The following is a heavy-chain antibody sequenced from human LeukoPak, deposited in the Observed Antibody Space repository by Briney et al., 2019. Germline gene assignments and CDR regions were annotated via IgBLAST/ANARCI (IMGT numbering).Heavy chain of an antibody. V-gene: IGHV4-59*01. CDR1: GGSISSYY. CDR3: ARGGPAAADADY. J-gene: IGHJ4*02. D-gene: IGHD6-13*01. CDR2: IYYSGST. Sequence: SETLSLTCTVSGGSISSYYWSWIRQPPGKGLEWIGDIYYSGSTNYNPSLKSRVTISVDTSKNQFSLKLSSVTAADTAVYYCARGGPAAADADYWGQGTLVTVSS.